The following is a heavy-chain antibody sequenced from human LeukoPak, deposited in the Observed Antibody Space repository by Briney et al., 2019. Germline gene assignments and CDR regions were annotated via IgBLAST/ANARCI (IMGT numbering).Heavy chain of an antibody. Sequence: GGSLRLSCAASGFTFSSHWMTWVRQAPGRGLEWVANIKEDGSETFYGDSVKGRFTISRDNAKNSLYLQMNSLRAEDTAVYYCARVTANWFDPWGQGTLVTVSS. V-gene: IGHV3-7*04. D-gene: IGHD2-21*02. CDR1: GFTFSSHW. CDR3: ARVTANWFDP. J-gene: IGHJ5*02. CDR2: IKEDGSET.